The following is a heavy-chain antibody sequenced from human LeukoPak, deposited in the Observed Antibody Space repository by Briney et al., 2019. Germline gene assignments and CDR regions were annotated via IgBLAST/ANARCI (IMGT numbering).Heavy chain of an antibody. CDR3: AREGTSSGWYPFDY. D-gene: IGHD6-19*01. Sequence: GGSLRLSCAASGFTVSSNYMSWVCQAPGKGLEWVSVIYSGGSTYYADSVKGRFTISRDNSKNTLYLQMNSLRAEDTAVYYCAREGTSSGWYPFDYWGQGTLVTVSS. V-gene: IGHV3-53*01. CDR2: IYSGGST. J-gene: IGHJ4*02. CDR1: GFTVSSNY.